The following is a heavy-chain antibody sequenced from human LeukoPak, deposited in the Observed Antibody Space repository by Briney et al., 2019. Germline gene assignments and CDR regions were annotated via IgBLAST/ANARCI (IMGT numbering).Heavy chain of an antibody. V-gene: IGHV7-4-1*02. Sequence: GASVKVPCKASGYTFTSYAMNWVRQAPGQGLEWMGWINTNTGNPTYAQGFTGRFVFSLDTSVSTAYLQISSLKAEDTAVYYCARSQIMITFRGVISAFDIWGQGTMVTVSS. J-gene: IGHJ3*02. CDR3: ARSQIMITFRGVISAFDI. D-gene: IGHD3-16*01. CDR2: INTNTGNP. CDR1: GYTFTSYA.